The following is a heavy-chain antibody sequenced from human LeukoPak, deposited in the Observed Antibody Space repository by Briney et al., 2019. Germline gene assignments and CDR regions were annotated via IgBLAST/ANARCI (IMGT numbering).Heavy chain of an antibody. CDR2: INSDGSST. Sequence: GGSLRLSCAASGFTFSNYWVHWVRQAPGKGLVWVSRINSDGSSTNYADSVKGRFTISRDNAKNTLYLQMNSLRAEDTAVYYCARAVAGTHFDYWGQGTLVTVSS. D-gene: IGHD6-19*01. V-gene: IGHV3-74*01. J-gene: IGHJ4*02. CDR3: ARAVAGTHFDY. CDR1: GFTFSNYW.